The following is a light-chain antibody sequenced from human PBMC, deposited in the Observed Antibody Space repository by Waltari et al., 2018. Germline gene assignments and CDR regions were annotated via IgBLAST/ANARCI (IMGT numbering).Light chain of an antibody. CDR1: NSDFGSYNR. CDR2: EVN. J-gene: IGLJ3*02. Sequence: QSALTQPPSVSGSPGQTVTITCTGTNSDFGSYNRVSGYQKPPGTAPKLGIYEVNNRPSGVPDRFSGSKSGNTASLTISGLQAEDEADYYCSSWTGSPVFGGGTKLTVL. CDR3: SSWTGSPV. V-gene: IGLV2-18*02.